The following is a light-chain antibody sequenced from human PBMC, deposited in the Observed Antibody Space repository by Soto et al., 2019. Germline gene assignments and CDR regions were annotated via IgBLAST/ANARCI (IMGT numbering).Light chain of an antibody. Sequence: QSALTQPASVSGSPGQSITISCTGSSSDVGSYNLVSWYQHDPGKAPKLMIYEGSKRASGISSRFSGSKSGNTASLTISGLQAEDEADYYCCSYAGTSTFVFGTGTKVTVL. CDR3: CSYAGTSTFV. CDR1: SSDVGSYNL. J-gene: IGLJ1*01. V-gene: IGLV2-23*01. CDR2: EGS.